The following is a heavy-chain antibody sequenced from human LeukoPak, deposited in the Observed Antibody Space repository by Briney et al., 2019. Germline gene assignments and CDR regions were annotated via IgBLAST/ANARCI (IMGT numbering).Heavy chain of an antibody. J-gene: IGHJ4*02. CDR3: AKDAKVGATNYFDY. CDR1: GFTFNNNA. CDR2: VSRGGTDT. V-gene: IGHV3-23*01. D-gene: IGHD1-26*01. Sequence: GGSLRLSCAASGFTFNNNAMNWVRQAPGGGLEWVSRVSRGGTDTYYADSVKGRFTISRDNSKNTLYLQMNSLRAEDTAVYYCAKDAKVGATNYFDYWGQGTLVTVSS.